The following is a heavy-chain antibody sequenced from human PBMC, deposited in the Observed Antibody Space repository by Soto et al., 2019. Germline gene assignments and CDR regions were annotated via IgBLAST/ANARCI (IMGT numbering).Heavy chain of an antibody. CDR2: INHSGST. Sequence: QVQLQQWGAGLLKPSETLSLTCAVYGESFSGYYWSWIRQPPGKGLEWIGEINHSGSTNYNPSLKSRGTISVDTSKRQFSLKLNSVTAADTAVYYCARFEQTVTTGTYYYYMDVWGRGTTVTVSS. J-gene: IGHJ6*03. V-gene: IGHV4-34*01. D-gene: IGHD3-10*01. CDR3: ARFEQTVTTGTYYYYMDV. CDR1: GESFSGYY.